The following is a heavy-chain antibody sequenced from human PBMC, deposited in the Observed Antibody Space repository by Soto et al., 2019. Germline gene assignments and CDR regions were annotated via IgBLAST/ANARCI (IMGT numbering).Heavy chain of an antibody. D-gene: IGHD5-12*01. J-gene: IGHJ3*02. Sequence: QITLKESGPTLVKPTQTLTLTCTFSGFSLSTSGVGVGWIRQPPGKALEWLALIYWDDDKRYSPSLKSRLTITKDTSKNQVVLTMTNMDPVDTATYYCAHSPGLATIGFDAFDIWGQGTMVTVSS. V-gene: IGHV2-5*02. CDR2: IYWDDDK. CDR1: GFSLSTSGVG. CDR3: AHSPGLATIGFDAFDI.